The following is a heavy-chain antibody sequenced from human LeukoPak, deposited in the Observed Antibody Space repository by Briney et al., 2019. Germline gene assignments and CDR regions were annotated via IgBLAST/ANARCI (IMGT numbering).Heavy chain of an antibody. CDR2: IYASGST. J-gene: IGHJ4*02. CDR1: GDSISDFY. V-gene: IGHV4-4*07. D-gene: IGHD5-18*01. Sequence: SETLSLTCTVSGDSISDFYWSWIRQPAGKGLEWIGRIYASGSTNYNPSLKSRVTISVDTSKNQFSLKLSSVTAADTAVYYCALGGVDTAMSGYWGQGTLVTVSS. CDR3: ALGGVDTAMSGY.